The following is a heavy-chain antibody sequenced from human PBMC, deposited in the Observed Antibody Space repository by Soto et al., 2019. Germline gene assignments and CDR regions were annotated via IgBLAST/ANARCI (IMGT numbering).Heavy chain of an antibody. D-gene: IGHD4-4*01. Sequence: EVQLLESGGGLVQPGGSLRLSCAASGFTFSSHAMSWVRQAPGKGLEWVSSMSGSGDNTYHADSVKGRFTVSRDNSKNTLYLQMNSLRVEDTAVYYCAKGSYTNYNWFDPWGQGTLVTGSS. V-gene: IGHV3-23*01. CDR2: MSGSGDNT. CDR1: GFTFSSHA. CDR3: AKGSYTNYNWFDP. J-gene: IGHJ5*02.